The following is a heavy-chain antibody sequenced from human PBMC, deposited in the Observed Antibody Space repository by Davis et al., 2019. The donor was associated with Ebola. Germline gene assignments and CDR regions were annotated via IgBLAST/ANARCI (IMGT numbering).Heavy chain of an antibody. J-gene: IGHJ4*02. Sequence: SETLSLTCAVYGGSFSGYYWSWIRQPPGKGLEWIGEINHSGSTNYNPSLKSRVTISVDTSKNQFSLKLSSVTAADTAVYYCARRVGARSGFGNWGQGTLVTVSS. V-gene: IGHV4-34*01. D-gene: IGHD1-26*01. CDR2: INHSGST. CDR1: GGSFSGYY. CDR3: ARRVGARSGFGN.